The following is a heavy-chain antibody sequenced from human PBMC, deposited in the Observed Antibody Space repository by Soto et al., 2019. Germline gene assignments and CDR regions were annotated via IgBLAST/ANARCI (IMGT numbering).Heavy chain of an antibody. Sequence: GGSXRLSGSASGFSFIIYSMNWFRHAPGKGLEWVSYISSSSSTIYYADSVKGRFTISRDNAKNSLYLQMNSLRDEDTAVYYSAREMSNYYDSSGVEYSGQGTLVTV. J-gene: IGHJ4*02. CDR1: GFSFIIYS. D-gene: IGHD3-22*01. CDR2: ISSSSSTI. CDR3: AREMSNYYDSSGVEY. V-gene: IGHV3-48*02.